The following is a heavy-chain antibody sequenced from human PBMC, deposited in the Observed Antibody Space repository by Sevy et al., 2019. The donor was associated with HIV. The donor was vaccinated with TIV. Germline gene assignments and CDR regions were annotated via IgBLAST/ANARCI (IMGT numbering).Heavy chain of an antibody. CDR2: ISGSGISI. J-gene: IGHJ5*02. CDR3: AKELPGYQYDSSGNLDT. Sequence: GGSLRLSCAASGFTFSTYAMSWVRQAPGKGLEWGSGISGSGISIYYAGSVKGRFTISRDNSKNTLILQMNSLRAEDTAIYYCAKELPGYQYDSSGNLDTWGQGRLVTVSS. V-gene: IGHV3-23*01. CDR1: GFTFSTYA. D-gene: IGHD6-19*01.